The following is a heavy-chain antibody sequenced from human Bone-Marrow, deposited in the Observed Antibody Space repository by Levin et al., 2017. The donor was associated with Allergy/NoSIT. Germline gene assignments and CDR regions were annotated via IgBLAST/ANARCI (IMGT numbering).Heavy chain of an antibody. CDR3: ARGGCSSTSCLDN. D-gene: IGHD2-2*01. Sequence: RGSLRLSCAASGFTFSNYYMHWVRQAPGKGLVWVSRVFSDGSITDYADSVKGRFTISRDNARNTLYLQMNSLRAEDTAVYYCARGGCSSTSCLDNWGQGILVTVSS. CDR1: GFTFSNYY. CDR2: VFSDGSIT. V-gene: IGHV3-74*01. J-gene: IGHJ4*02.